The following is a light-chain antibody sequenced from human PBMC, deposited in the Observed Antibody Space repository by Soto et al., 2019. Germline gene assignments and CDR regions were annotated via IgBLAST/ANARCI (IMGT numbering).Light chain of an antibody. CDR1: QSISRQ. V-gene: IGKV1-5*03. Sequence: DIQMTQSPSTLSASVGDRVSITCRASQSISRQLAWYQQKPGKAPNLLIYQASNLETGVPSRFTGSGSGTEFTLTISRLPPDDSATYCCLQYQSYWTFGQGTKVEVK. CDR3: LQYQSYWT. J-gene: IGKJ1*01. CDR2: QAS.